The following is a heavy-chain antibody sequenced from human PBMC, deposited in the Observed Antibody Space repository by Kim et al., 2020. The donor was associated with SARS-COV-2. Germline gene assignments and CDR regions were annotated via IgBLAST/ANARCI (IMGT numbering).Heavy chain of an antibody. Sequence: GSPNYNPSFKSRVTISLDPSKNQFSLELSPVAAADTAVYYCAKSWQAAAGSWGQGTLVTVSS. CDR3: AKSWQAAAGS. J-gene: IGHJ4*02. D-gene: IGHD6-13*01. CDR2: GSP. V-gene: IGHV4-59*01.